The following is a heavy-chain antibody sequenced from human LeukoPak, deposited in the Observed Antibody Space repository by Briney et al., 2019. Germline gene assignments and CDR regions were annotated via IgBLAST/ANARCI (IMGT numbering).Heavy chain of an antibody. V-gene: IGHV3-74*01. Sequence: PGGSLRLSXAASGFTFSNYWMHWVRQAPGKGLVWVSRINTDGSTINYADSVKGRFTISRDDAKNTLYLHMYSLRVEDTAIYYCARAGSYRFDYWGQGTLVTVSS. CDR1: GFTFSNYW. J-gene: IGHJ4*02. CDR2: INTDGSTI. CDR3: ARAGSYRFDY. D-gene: IGHD3-16*02.